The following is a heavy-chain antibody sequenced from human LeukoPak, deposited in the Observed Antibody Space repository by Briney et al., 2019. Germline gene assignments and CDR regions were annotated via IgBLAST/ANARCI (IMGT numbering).Heavy chain of an antibody. Sequence: PSETLSLTCTVSGGSVSNYYWSWIRQSAEKGLEWIGRVYPTGDTTYNPSLKGRVTMSVDASKNQFSLKLTSVTAADTALYYCVRAGTYGVRGVISPDVWGQGTTVTVSS. CDR2: VYPTGDT. V-gene: IGHV4-4*07. J-gene: IGHJ6*02. D-gene: IGHD3-10*01. CDR1: GGSVSNYY. CDR3: VRAGTYGVRGVISPDV.